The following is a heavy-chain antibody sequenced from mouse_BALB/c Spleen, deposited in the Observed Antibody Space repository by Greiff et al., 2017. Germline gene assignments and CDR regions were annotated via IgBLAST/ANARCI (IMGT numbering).Heavy chain of an antibody. CDR3: ARDGYYVGYFDV. D-gene: IGHD2-3*01. CDR1: GFNIKDTY. V-gene: IGHV14-3*02. CDR2: IDPANGNT. Sequence: VQLQHSGAELVKPGASVKLSCTASGFNIKDTYMHWVKQRPEQGLEWIGRIDPANGNTKYDPKFQGKATITADTSSNTAYLQLSSLTSEDTAVYYCARDGYYVGYFDVWGAGTTVTVSS. J-gene: IGHJ1*01.